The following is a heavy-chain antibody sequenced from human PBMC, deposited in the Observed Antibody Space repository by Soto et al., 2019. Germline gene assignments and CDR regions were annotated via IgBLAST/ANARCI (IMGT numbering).Heavy chain of an antibody. Sequence: QVQLVQSGAELKKPGSSVTVSCTASGDTFSFYTMNWVRQAPGQEPEWMGRIIPMVRMANDAQKFQGRVTIIADKSTSTSYVELSSLRSEDTAVYYCATNYGSGRAPFDYWGHGTLVTVSS. CDR1: GDTFSFYT. J-gene: IGHJ4*01. CDR2: IIPMVRMA. D-gene: IGHD3-10*01. CDR3: ATNYGSGRAPFDY. V-gene: IGHV1-69*02.